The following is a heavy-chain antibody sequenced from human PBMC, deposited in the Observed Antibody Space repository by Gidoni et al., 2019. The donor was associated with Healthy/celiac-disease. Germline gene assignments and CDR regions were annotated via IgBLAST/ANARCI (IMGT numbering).Heavy chain of an antibody. CDR2: INHSGST. CDR1: GGSFSGYY. J-gene: IGHJ5*02. CDR3: ARGRGWEKGGWFDP. D-gene: IGHD1-26*01. Sequence: QVQLQQWGAGLLKPSETLSLTCAVYGGSFSGYYWSWIRQPPGKGLEWIGEINHSGSTNYNPSLKSRVTISVDTSKNQFSLKLSSVTAADTAVYYCARGRGWEKGGWFDPWGQGTLVTVSS. V-gene: IGHV4-34*01.